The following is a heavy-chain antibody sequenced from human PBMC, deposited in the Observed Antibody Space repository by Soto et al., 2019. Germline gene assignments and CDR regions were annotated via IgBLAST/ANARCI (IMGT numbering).Heavy chain of an antibody. Sequence: QLQLQESGPGLVKPSETLSLTCTVSGGSISSSSYYWGWIRQPPGKGLEWIASIYYSGSTYYNPSLESRVTISVDTSKNPSPLKLSSVTAADPAVYYCARRGTITALTGTFDYWGQGTLVTVSS. D-gene: IGHD5-12*01. CDR1: GGSISSSSYY. CDR3: ARRGTITALTGTFDY. J-gene: IGHJ4*02. V-gene: IGHV4-39*01. CDR2: IYYSGST.